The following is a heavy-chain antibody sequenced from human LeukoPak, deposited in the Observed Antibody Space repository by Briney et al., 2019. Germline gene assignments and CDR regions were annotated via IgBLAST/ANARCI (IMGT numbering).Heavy chain of an antibody. J-gene: IGHJ5*02. CDR2: ISWNSGSI. Sequence: GGSLRLSCAASGFTFDDYAMHWVRHAPGKGLEWVSGISWNSGSIGYADSVKGRFTISRDNAKNSLYLQMNSLRAEDTALYYCAKGQYYYDSSGPSAGWSWGQGTLVTVSS. V-gene: IGHV3-9*01. CDR1: GFTFDDYA. CDR3: AKGQYYYDSSGPSAGWS. D-gene: IGHD3-22*01.